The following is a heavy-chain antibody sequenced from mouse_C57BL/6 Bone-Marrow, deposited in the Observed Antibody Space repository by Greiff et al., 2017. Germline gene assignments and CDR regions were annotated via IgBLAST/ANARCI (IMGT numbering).Heavy chain of an antibody. CDR2: IDPSDSYT. CDR3: ARDIYYYGSSYAMDY. V-gene: IGHV1-69*01. Sequence: VQLVESGAELVMPGASVKLSCKASGYTFTSYWMHWVKQRPGQGLEWIGEIDPSDSYTNYNQKFKGKSTLTVYQSSSTAYMQLSSLTSEDSAVYYCARDIYYYGSSYAMDYWGQGTSVTVSS. CDR1: GYTFTSYW. D-gene: IGHD1-1*01. J-gene: IGHJ4*01.